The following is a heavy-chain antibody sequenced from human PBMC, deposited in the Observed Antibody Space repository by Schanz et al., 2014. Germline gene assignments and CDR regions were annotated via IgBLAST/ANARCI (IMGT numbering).Heavy chain of an antibody. CDR1: GFTFSSYA. D-gene: IGHD2-2*01. Sequence: TASGFTFSSYAMSWVRQAPGKGLEWVSAISGSGGDTYYADSVKGRFTISRDNAKDTLYLQMNSLRAADTAVYYCAAHETLSTTACYPSWGQGTLVAVSS. V-gene: IGHV3-23*01. CDR2: ISGSGGDT. J-gene: IGHJ4*02. CDR3: AAHETLSTTACYPS.